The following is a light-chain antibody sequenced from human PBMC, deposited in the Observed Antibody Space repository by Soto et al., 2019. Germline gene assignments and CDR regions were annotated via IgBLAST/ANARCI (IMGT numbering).Light chain of an antibody. CDR2: WAS. V-gene: IGKV4-1*01. CDR1: HSILYSSNNNNY. Sequence: DVVMTQSPDSLAVSLVERATINCKSSHSILYSSNNNNYLAWYQQKPGQPPKLLIYWASTRESGVPDRFSGNGSGTDFTLTISSLQAEDVAVYYCQQYYSTPRTFGQGTKVEIK. CDR3: QQYYSTPRT. J-gene: IGKJ1*01.